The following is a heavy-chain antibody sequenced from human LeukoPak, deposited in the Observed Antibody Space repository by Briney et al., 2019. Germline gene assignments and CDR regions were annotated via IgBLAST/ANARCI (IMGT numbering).Heavy chain of an antibody. J-gene: IGHJ4*02. CDR1: GASISSSSYY. D-gene: IGHD3-3*01. CDR2: ISYSGSV. V-gene: IGHV4-39*07. Sequence: SETLSLTCTVSGASISSSSYYWGWVRQAPGKGLEWIGTISYSGSVFYNLSLKRRVTILPDMSKNQISLKLTSVTAADTAVYSCARAVSPDQVWSDYYPKYSFDYWGQGTLVTVSS. CDR3: ARAVSPDQVWSDYYPKYSFDY.